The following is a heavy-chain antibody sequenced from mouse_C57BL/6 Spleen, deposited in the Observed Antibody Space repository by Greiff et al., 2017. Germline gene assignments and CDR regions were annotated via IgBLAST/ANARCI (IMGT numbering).Heavy chain of an antibody. CDR1: GYAFSRYW. V-gene: IGHV1-80*01. CDR2: IYPGDGDT. CDR3: ATRGTTQATDYAMDY. D-gene: IGHD3-2*02. J-gene: IGHJ4*01. Sequence: QVQLQQSGAELVKPGASVKISCKASGYAFSRYWMNWVKQRPGKGLEWIGQIYPGDGDTNSNGKFKGKATLTADKSSSTAYMQLSSLTSEDSAVYFCATRGTTQATDYAMDYWGQGTSVTVSS.